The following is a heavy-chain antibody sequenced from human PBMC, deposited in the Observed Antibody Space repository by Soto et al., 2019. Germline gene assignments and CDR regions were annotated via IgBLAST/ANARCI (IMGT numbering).Heavy chain of an antibody. V-gene: IGHV4-39*01. D-gene: IGHD3-22*01. Sequence: QLQLQESGPGLVKPSETLSLTCTVSGGSISSSSYYWGWIRQPPGKGLEWIGSIYYSGSTYYNPSLKSRVTIPVDTSKNQFSLKLSSVTAADTAVYYCVGYYDSSGYIEDWFDPWGQGTLVTVSS. CDR3: VGYYDSSGYIEDWFDP. CDR1: GGSISSSSYY. J-gene: IGHJ5*02. CDR2: IYYSGST.